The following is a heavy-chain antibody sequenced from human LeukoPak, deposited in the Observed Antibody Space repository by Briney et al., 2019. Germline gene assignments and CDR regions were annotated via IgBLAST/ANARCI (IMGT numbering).Heavy chain of an antibody. CDR1: GYTFTSYG. V-gene: IGHV1-18*01. J-gene: IGHJ4*02. CDR2: ISAYNGNT. CDR3: ARAPELWFGELLNSEYFDY. Sequence: ASVKVSCKASGYTFTSYGISWVRQAPGQGLEWMGWISAYNGNTNYAQKLQGRVTMTTDTSTSTAYMELRSLRSDDTAVYYCARAPELWFGELLNSEYFDYWGQGTLVTVSS. D-gene: IGHD3-10*01.